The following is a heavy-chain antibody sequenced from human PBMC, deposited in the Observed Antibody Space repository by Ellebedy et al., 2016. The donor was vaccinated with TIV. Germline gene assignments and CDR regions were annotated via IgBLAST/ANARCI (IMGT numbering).Heavy chain of an antibody. CDR1: GFTVGTHF. J-gene: IGHJ4*02. Sequence: GESLKISXAASGFTVGTHFMNWVRQAPGMGLEWVSVISDGSATFYADSVRGRFTISRDNPKTSLYLQMSSLRAEDTAVYYCAKEGEWLLDYWGQGTLVTVSS. CDR3: AKEGEWLLDY. V-gene: IGHV3-53*01. CDR2: ISDGSAT. D-gene: IGHD3-3*01.